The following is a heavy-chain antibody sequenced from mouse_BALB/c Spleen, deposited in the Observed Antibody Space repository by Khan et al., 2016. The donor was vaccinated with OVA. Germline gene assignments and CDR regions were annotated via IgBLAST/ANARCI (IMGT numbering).Heavy chain of an antibody. CDR3: AREGLRGVGMDY. CDR2: IYPGDGST. CDR1: GYTFTAYD. J-gene: IGHJ4*01. V-gene: IGHV1S56*01. Sequence: QVQLQQSGPELVKPGALVKISCQASGYTFTAYDINWVKQRPGQGLEWIGWIYPGDGSTKYNENFKDKATLTADTSSHTAYMQLSGLTSEKSAVYFCAREGLRGVGMDYWGQGISVSVSS. D-gene: IGHD2-4*01.